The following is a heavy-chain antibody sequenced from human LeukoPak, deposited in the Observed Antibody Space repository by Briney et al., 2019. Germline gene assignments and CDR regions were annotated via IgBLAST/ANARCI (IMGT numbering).Heavy chain of an antibody. Sequence: PSDTLSLPCAVYGEPFSGYYWIWPRQPPEKALEWIGQITRSGSTNYNPPLKSRVPLSEDKSQKQSSLTLDSVTAADTAGYYWSRSGRITMVVVDRPGIALDIWGQGTMVTVSS. CDR3: SRSGRITMVVVDRPGIALDI. CDR2: ITRSGST. D-gene: IGHD3-22*01. J-gene: IGHJ3*02. V-gene: IGHV4-34*01. CDR1: GEPFSGYY.